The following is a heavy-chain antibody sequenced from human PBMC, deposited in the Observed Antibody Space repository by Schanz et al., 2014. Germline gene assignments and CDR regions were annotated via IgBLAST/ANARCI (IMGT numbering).Heavy chain of an antibody. D-gene: IGHD1-1*01. Sequence: EMQLLESGGGLIQPGGSLRLSCAASGFTFSTHAMSWVRQAPGMGLEWVSAISGRDGSTYYADSVRGRFTISRDNSKNTLYLQMNSLRAEDTALYYCARDRRNADLDYWGQGTLVTVSS. CDR2: ISGRDGST. V-gene: IGHV3-23*01. J-gene: IGHJ4*02. CDR3: ARDRRNADLDY. CDR1: GFTFSTHA.